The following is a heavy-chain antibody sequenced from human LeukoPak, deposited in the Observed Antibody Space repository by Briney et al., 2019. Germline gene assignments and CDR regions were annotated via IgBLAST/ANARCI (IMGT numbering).Heavy chain of an antibody. J-gene: IGHJ4*02. CDR3: ARDRNGYNPYYFDY. CDR1: GGSISSYY. Sequence: PSETLSLTCTVSGGSISSYYWSWIRQLPGKGLEWIGYIYYSGSTNYNPSLKSRVTISVDTSKNQFSLKLSSVTAADTAVYYCARDRNGYNPYYFDYWSQGTLVTVSS. D-gene: IGHD5-24*01. V-gene: IGHV4-59*01. CDR2: IYYSGST.